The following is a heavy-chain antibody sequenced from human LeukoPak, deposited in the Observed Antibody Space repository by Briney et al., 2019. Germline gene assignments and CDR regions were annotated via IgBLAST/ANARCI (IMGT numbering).Heavy chain of an antibody. D-gene: IGHD3-10*01. V-gene: IGHV4-30-2*01. Sequence: SETLSLTCTVSGDSISSGDYSWSWIRQPSGKGLEWIGYIFHSGSSYYTPSLRSRVTISVDRSRNQFSLRLTSVTAADTAVYYCAREDRASGRGLDPWGQGTLVSVSS. J-gene: IGHJ5*02. CDR1: GDSISSGDYS. CDR3: AREDRASGRGLDP. CDR2: IFHSGSS.